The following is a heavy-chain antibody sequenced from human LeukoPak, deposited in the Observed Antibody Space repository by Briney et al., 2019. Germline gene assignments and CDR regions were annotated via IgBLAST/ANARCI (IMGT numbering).Heavy chain of an antibody. CDR1: GGSISSYY. CDR2: IYTSGST. CDR3: AIELHVDSNGYKAFDI. Sequence: SETLSLTCTVSGGSISSYYWSWIRQPAGKGLEWIGRIYTSGSTNYNPSLKSRVTMSVDTSKNQFSLKLSSVTAADTAVYYCAIELHVDSNGYKAFDIWGQGTMVTVSS. J-gene: IGHJ3*02. V-gene: IGHV4-4*07. D-gene: IGHD3-22*01.